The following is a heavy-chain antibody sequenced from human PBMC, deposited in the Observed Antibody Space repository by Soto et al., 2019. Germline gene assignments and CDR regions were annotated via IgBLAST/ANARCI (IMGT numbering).Heavy chain of an antibody. CDR3: ARERLRFMGFDP. J-gene: IGHJ5*02. CDR2: IWYDGSNK. V-gene: IGHV3-33*01. Sequence: QVQLVESGGGVVQPGRSLRLSCAASGFTFSSYGMHWVRQAPGKGLEWVAVIWYDGSNKYYADSVKGRFTISRDNSKNTLYLQMNSLRAEDTAVYYCARERLRFMGFDPWGQGTLVTVSS. D-gene: IGHD3-16*01. CDR1: GFTFSSYG.